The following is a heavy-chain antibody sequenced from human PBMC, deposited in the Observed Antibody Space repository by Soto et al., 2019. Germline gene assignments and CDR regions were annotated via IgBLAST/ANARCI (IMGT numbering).Heavy chain of an antibody. J-gene: IGHJ4*02. CDR2: IIPIFGTA. D-gene: IGHD3-22*01. V-gene: IGHV1-69*01. CDR3: ARGGSGYVWFNEF. Sequence: QEQLVQSGAEVKKPGSSVNVSCKASGGIFSSYAISWVRQAPGQGLEWMGGIIPIFGTANYAQKFQGRVTISADESTNTAYMALSSLKSEDTAIYYCARGGSGYVWFNEFWGQGTLVTVSS. CDR1: GGIFSSYA.